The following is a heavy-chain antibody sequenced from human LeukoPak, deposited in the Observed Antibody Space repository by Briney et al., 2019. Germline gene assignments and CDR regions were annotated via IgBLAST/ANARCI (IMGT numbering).Heavy chain of an antibody. CDR1: GYIFTAYY. CDR3: ARSPGWDSSGPLDY. Sequence: SVKVSCKASGYIFTAYYMHWARQAPGQGLEWMGGIIPIFGTANYAQKFQGRVTITADESTSTAYMELSSLRSEDTAVYYCARSPGWDSSGPLDYWGQGTLVTVSS. D-gene: IGHD3-22*01. CDR2: IIPIFGTA. V-gene: IGHV1-69*13. J-gene: IGHJ4*02.